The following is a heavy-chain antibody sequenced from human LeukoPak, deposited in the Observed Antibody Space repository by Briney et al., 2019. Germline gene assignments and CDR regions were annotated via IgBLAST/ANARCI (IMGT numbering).Heavy chain of an antibody. CDR1: GFTFSSYG. D-gene: IGHD2-2*01. CDR3: AKGVVPAAKGGWFDL. V-gene: IGHV3-30*18. Sequence: PGGSLRLSCAASGFTFSSYGMHWVRQAPGKGLEWVAVISYDGSNKYYADSVKGRFTISRDNSKNTLYLQMNSLRAEDTAVYYCAKGVVPAAKGGWFDLWGQGTLVTVSS. CDR2: ISYDGSNK. J-gene: IGHJ5*02.